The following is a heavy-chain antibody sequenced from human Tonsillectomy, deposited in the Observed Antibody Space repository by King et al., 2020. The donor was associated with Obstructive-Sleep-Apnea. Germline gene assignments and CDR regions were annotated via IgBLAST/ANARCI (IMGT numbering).Heavy chain of an antibody. CDR1: GFTFDDYA. V-gene: IGHV3-9*01. J-gene: IGHJ4*02. CDR3: VKDKNSGWYVDYFDY. Sequence: VQLVESGGGLVQPGRSLRLSCAASGFTFDDYAMHWVRQAPGKGLEGVSGISWNSGSTGYADSVKGRFTISRDSAKNSLYLQMSSLTAEDTAFYYCVKDKNSGWYVDYFDYWGRGTLVTVSS. D-gene: IGHD6-19*01. CDR2: ISWNSGST.